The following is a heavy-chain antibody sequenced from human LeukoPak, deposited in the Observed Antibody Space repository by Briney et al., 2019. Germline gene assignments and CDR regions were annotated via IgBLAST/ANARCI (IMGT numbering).Heavy chain of an antibody. Sequence: GASVKVSCTASGYTFTVYYMHWVRQAPGQGLEWMGWINPNSGGTNYAQKFQGWVTMTRDTSISTAYMELSRLRSDDTAVYYCARSTVTSLFVYWGQGTLVTVSS. CDR3: ARSTVTSLFVY. CDR2: INPNSGGT. CDR1: GYTFTVYY. J-gene: IGHJ4*02. D-gene: IGHD4-17*01. V-gene: IGHV1-2*04.